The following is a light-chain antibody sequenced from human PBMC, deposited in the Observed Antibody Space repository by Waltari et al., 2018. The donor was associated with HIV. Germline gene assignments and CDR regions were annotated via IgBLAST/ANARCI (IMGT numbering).Light chain of an antibody. CDR2: EVN. V-gene: IGLV2-23*02. J-gene: IGLJ2*01. Sequence: QSALTQPASVSGSPGQSITISCTGTSSDVGSYNLVSWYQQHPGKAPKFIIYEVNKRPSEVSIRFSGSKSGNTASLTISGLQAEDEADYYCCSYAGRSTLEVFGGGTKVTVL. CDR3: CSYAGRSTLEV. CDR1: SSDVGSYNL.